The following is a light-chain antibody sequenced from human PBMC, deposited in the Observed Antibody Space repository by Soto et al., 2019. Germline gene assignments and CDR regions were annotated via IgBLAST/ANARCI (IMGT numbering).Light chain of an antibody. Sequence: IQMSQSPSSVSASVGGSVTITCRAIQGISVWLASYQQRPETAPKLLIYGETGLQSGVPSRFRGGGSGTEFSLTITNQQPEDFATQYCQQANTFPFTFGPGTKVDV. CDR2: GET. J-gene: IGKJ3*01. V-gene: IGKV1D-12*01. CDR1: QGISVW. CDR3: QQANTFPFT.